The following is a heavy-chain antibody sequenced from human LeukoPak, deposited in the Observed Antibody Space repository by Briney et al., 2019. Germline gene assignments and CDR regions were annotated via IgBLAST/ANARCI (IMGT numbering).Heavy chain of an antibody. D-gene: IGHD6-13*01. CDR2: ISGSGGST. CDR1: GFTFRSYN. V-gene: IGHV3-23*01. Sequence: GGSLRLSCAASGFTFRSYNMNWVRQAPGKGLEWVSAISGSGGSTYYADSVKGRFTISRDNSKNTLYLQMNSLRAEDTAVYYCAKDPEYSSSWYPDYWGQGTLVTVSS. J-gene: IGHJ4*02. CDR3: AKDPEYSSSWYPDY.